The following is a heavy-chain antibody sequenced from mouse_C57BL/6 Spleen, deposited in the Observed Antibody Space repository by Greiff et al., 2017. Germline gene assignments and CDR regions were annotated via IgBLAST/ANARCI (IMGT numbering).Heavy chain of an antibody. CDR3: ARGWLLGKGYYAMDY. D-gene: IGHD2-3*01. Sequence: QVQLQQPGAELVKPGASVKVSCKASGYTFTSYWMHWVKQRPGQGLEWIGRIHPSDSDTNYNQKFKGKATLTVDKSSSTAYMQLSSLTSEDSAVYYCARGWLLGKGYYAMDYWGQGTSVTVSS. CDR1: GYTFTSYW. J-gene: IGHJ4*01. CDR2: IHPSDSDT. V-gene: IGHV1-74*01.